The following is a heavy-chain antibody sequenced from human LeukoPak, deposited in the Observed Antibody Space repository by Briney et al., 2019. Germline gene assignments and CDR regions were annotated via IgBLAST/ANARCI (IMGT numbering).Heavy chain of an antibody. CDR2: MWYDGSNR. CDR3: ARGAGDAFDI. V-gene: IGHV3-33*01. CDR1: GFTFSSYG. J-gene: IGHJ3*02. Sequence: PGGSLRLSCAASGFTFSSYGMHWVRQAPGKGLEWVAVMWYDGSNRYYVDSVKGRFTISRDNSKNTLYLQMNSLRAEDTAVYYCARGAGDAFDIWGQGTMATVSS.